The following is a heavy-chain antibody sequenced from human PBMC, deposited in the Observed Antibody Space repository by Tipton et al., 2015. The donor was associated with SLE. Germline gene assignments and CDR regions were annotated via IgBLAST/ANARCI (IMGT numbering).Heavy chain of an antibody. CDR1: GGSFSGYY. D-gene: IGHD2-15*01. V-gene: IGHV4-34*01. CDR2: INHSGST. Sequence: TLSLTCAVYGGSFSGYYWSWIRQPPGKGLEWIGEINHSGSTNYNPSLKSRVTISVDTSKNQFSRKLSSVTAADTAVYYCARGEQDIVVVVAAKDWFDPWGQGTLVTVSS. CDR3: ARGEQDIVVVVAAKDWFDP. J-gene: IGHJ5*02.